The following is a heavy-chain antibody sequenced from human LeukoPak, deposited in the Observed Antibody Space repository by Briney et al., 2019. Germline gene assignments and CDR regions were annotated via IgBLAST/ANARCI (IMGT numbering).Heavy chain of an antibody. V-gene: IGHV1-2*02. CDR2: INPNSGGT. J-gene: IGHJ3*02. Sequence: GASVKVSCKASGYTFTGYYMHWVRQAPGQGLKWMGWINPNSGGTNYAQKFQGRVTMTRDTSISTAYMELNRLRSDDTAVYYCARDRGGTYYGNYDAFDIWGQGTMVTVSS. CDR1: GYTFTGYY. CDR3: ARDRGGTYYGNYDAFDI. D-gene: IGHD1-26*01.